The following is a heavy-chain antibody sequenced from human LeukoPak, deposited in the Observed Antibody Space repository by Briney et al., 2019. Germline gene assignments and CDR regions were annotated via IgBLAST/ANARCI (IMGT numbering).Heavy chain of an antibody. CDR2: ISGSGDST. J-gene: IGHJ4*02. V-gene: IGHV3-23*01. CDR3: AKADYGSGSSIDY. CDR1: GFTFNSYA. D-gene: IGHD3-10*01. Sequence: PGGSLRLSCAASGFTFNSYAMTWVRQAPGKGLEWVSGISGSGDSTYYADSVKGRFTISRANSKNTLHLQMNSLRAEDTAIYYCAKADYGSGSSIDYWGQGTLVTVSS.